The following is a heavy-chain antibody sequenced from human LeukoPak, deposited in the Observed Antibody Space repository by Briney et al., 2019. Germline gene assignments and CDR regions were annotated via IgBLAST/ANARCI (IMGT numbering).Heavy chain of an antibody. CDR1: GFTFDDYG. CDR3: AREAYYYDSSGYSDAFDI. V-gene: IGHV3-20*04. Sequence: GSLRLSCAASGFTFDDYGMSWVRQAPGKGLEWVSGINWNGGSTGYADSVKGRFTISRDNAKNSLYLQMNSLRAEDTALYYCAREAYYYDSSGYSDAFDIWGQGTMVTVSS. J-gene: IGHJ3*02. CDR2: INWNGGST. D-gene: IGHD3-22*01.